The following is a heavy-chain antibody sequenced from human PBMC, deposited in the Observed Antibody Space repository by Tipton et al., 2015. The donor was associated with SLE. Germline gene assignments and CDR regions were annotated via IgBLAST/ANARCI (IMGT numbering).Heavy chain of an antibody. Sequence: TLSLTCTVSGGSISSGGYYWSWIRQHPGKGLEWIGYIYDNGAAYYNPSLKSRVTISVDTSKNQFSLKLSSVTAADTAVYYCAREPLEVREWFDLWGRGTLVTVSS. D-gene: IGHD3-3*01. CDR2: IYDNGAA. J-gene: IGHJ2*01. CDR1: GGSISSGGYY. CDR3: AREPLEVREWFDL. V-gene: IGHV4-31*03.